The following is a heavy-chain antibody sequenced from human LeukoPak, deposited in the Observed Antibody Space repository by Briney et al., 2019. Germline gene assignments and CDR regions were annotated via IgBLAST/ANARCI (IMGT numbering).Heavy chain of an antibody. Sequence: GGSLRLSCAASGFTFSNSAMSWVRQAPGKGLEWVSTLSGSGITTYYADSVEGRFTISRDNSKNSLYLQMNSLRAEDTAVYYCAKGIYSSGWSYFDYWGHGTLVTVSS. D-gene: IGHD6-19*01. CDR2: LSGSGITT. J-gene: IGHJ4*01. V-gene: IGHV3-23*01. CDR3: AKGIYSSGWSYFDY. CDR1: GFTFSNSA.